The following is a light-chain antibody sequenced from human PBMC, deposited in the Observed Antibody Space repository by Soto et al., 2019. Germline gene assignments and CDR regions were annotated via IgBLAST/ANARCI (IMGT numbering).Light chain of an antibody. CDR2: GAS. Sequence: MTQTPDTLSVSPRDRVTLSCRARHSVGTNLDGYQQKPGQAPRLLIYGASARATDVPVRFSGSGSGTEFTLTISSLQSEDFAIYYCQQYNNWPTWTFGPGTRVESK. V-gene: IGKV3-15*01. J-gene: IGKJ1*01. CDR3: QQYNNWPTWT. CDR1: HSVGTN.